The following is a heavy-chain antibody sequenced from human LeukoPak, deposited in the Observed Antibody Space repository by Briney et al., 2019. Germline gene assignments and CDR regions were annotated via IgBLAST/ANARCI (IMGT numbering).Heavy chain of an antibody. CDR1: GFTFSNYA. CDR2: LGVGGIDA. CDR3: AKDRGQIYYNYYMDV. V-gene: IGHV3-23*01. D-gene: IGHD3-10*01. J-gene: IGHJ6*03. Sequence: GGSLRLSCAASGFTFSNYAMCWVRQAPGKGLEWVSTLGVGGIDAYYAYSVKGRFTISRDNSNNTLYLQMNSLRAEDTAVYYCAKDRGQIYYNYYMDVWGKGTTVTVSS.